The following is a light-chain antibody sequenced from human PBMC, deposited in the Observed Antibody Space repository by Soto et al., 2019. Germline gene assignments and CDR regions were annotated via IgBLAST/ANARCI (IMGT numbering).Light chain of an antibody. CDR2: WAS. V-gene: IGKV4-1*01. Sequence: DIVMTQSPDSLAVSLGERATINCKSSQSILYNSNNKNYLLWYQQKPGQPPKLLIYWASTRESGVPDRFSGSGSGTDFSLTISSLQAEDVAVYYCQQHFIVPFTFGPGTKVDIK. CDR1: QSILYNSNNKNY. J-gene: IGKJ3*01. CDR3: QQHFIVPFT.